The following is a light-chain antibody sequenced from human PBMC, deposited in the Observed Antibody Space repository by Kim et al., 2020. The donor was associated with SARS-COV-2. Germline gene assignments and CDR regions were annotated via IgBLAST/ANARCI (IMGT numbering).Light chain of an antibody. CDR1: QNINSQ. V-gene: IGKV1-5*03. J-gene: IGKJ1*01. CDR3: QQYGSYWT. Sequence: AASVGDGVTITCRASQNINSQLAWYQQKPGKAPKLLIYKASNVEGGVPSRFSGSGYGTEFTLTITSLQPDDFATYYCQQYGSYWTFGQGTKVDIK. CDR2: KAS.